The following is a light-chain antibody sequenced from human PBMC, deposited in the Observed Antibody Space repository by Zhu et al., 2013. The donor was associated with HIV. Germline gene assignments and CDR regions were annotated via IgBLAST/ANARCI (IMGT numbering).Light chain of an antibody. CDR1: QSVSSSY. J-gene: IGKJ1*01. CDR3: QRFGSSYTWT. V-gene: IGKV3-20*01. Sequence: EIVLTQSPGTLSLSPGERATLSCRASQSVSSSYLAWFQQKPGQAPRLLIFAAYNRATGTPDRFSGSGSGADFTLTITGLEPEDFGMYFCQRFGSSYTWTFGQGTNVEIK. CDR2: AAY.